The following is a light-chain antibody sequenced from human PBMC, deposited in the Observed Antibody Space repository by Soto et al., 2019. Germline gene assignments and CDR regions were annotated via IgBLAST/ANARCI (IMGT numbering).Light chain of an antibody. CDR1: QGISNY. Sequence: DIQMTQSPSSLSASVGDRVSITCRASQGISNYLAWYQQKPGRVPKLLIYAASTLQSGVPSRFSGSGSGTDITLTISSLQPEDVATYYCQRYKSAPRTFGAGTKVDIK. J-gene: IGKJ3*01. CDR3: QRYKSAPRT. CDR2: AAS. V-gene: IGKV1-27*01.